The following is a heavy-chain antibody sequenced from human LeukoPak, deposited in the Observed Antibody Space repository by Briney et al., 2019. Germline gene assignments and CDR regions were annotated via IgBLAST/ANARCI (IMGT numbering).Heavy chain of an antibody. D-gene: IGHD1-7*01. CDR2: ISSSSSYI. V-gene: IGHV3-21*01. Sequence: GGSLRLSCAASGFTFSSYSMNWVRQAPGKGLEWVSSISSSSSYIYYADSVKGRFTISRDNAKNSLYLQMNSLRAEDTAVYYCARDQALNWNYGYDYWGQGTLVTVSS. J-gene: IGHJ4*02. CDR1: GFTFSSYS. CDR3: ARDQALNWNYGYDY.